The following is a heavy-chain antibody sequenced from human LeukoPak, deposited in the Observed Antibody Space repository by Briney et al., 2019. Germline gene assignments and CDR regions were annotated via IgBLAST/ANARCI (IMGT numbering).Heavy chain of an antibody. V-gene: IGHV3-74*01. J-gene: IGHJ3*02. CDR1: GITFRGYW. Sequence: GGSLRLSCAASGITFRGYWMHWVRQAPGKGLVWVSRINSDGSSTSYADSVKGRITISRDNAKNTLYLQMNSLSAEDTAVYYCARPNDAGSSRAFDIWGQGTMVTVSS. D-gene: IGHD1-1*01. CDR3: ARPNDAGSSRAFDI. CDR2: INSDGSST.